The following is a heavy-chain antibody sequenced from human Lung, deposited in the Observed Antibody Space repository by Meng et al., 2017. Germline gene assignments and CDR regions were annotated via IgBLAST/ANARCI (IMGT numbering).Heavy chain of an antibody. D-gene: IGHD6-19*01. CDR1: GGSISSFDG. J-gene: IGHJ4*02. CDR2: IYHGGDT. Sequence: QPQGAGPGLVKLSGTLSLTCVVSGGSISSFDGWSWVRQPPGKGLEWIGEIYHGGDTNYNPSLKSRVTIAIDRSKNQFSLKLSSVTAADTAVYYCASWIYSCGWQWGQGTLVTVSS. CDR3: ASWIYSCGWQ. V-gene: IGHV4/OR15-8*02.